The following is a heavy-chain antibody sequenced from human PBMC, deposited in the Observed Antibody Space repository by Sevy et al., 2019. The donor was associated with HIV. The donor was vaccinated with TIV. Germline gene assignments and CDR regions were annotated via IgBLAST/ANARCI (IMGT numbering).Heavy chain of an antibody. Sequence: SETLSLTCTVSGGSISSYYWSWIRQPPGKGLEWIGYIYYSGNTNYNPSLKSRVTISVDTSKNQFSLKLSSVTAADTAVYYCARHGNWGFSDYWGQGTLVTVSS. CDR1: GGSISSYY. CDR3: ARHGNWGFSDY. V-gene: IGHV4-59*08. J-gene: IGHJ4*02. CDR2: IYYSGNT. D-gene: IGHD7-27*01.